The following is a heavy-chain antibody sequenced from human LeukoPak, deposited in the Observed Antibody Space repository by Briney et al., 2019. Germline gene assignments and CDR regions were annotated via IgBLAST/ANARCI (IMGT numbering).Heavy chain of an antibody. J-gene: IGHJ4*02. D-gene: IGHD6-19*01. CDR2: ISTSSIYI. Sequence: GGSLRLSCAASGFTFSGYSMNWVRQAPGKGLEWVSSISTSSIYIYYADSVKGRLTISRDNSENSLYLQMNSLRAEDTALYYCAKDSVAVTGTGNIDYWGQGTLVTASS. V-gene: IGHV3-21*04. CDR3: AKDSVAVTGTGNIDY. CDR1: GFTFSGYS.